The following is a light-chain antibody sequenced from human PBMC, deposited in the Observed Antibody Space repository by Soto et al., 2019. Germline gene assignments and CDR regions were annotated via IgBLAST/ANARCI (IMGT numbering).Light chain of an antibody. CDR1: QRIRSS. CDR3: KRYNNYLWT. V-gene: IGKV1-5*03. CDR2: EAS. Sequence: DIQMPQCPSTLSASAGGKGAITCRARQRIRSSLAWYQQKPGKAPKVLLYEASTLDSGVPSRFRGSGSGTEFTLPISSLQPDDFAPYYCKRYNNYLWTFGQGPKVDI. J-gene: IGKJ1*01.